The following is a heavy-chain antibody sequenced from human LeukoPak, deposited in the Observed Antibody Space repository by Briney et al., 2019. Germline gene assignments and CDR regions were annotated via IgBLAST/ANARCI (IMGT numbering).Heavy chain of an antibody. Sequence: MASETLSLTCTVSGGSISSGEHYWSWIRQPPGKGLEWIGYIYYSGSTYYNPSLKSRVTISVDTSKNQFSLKLSSVTAADTAVYYCATDPLVGATTLGQGTLVTVSS. D-gene: IGHD1-26*01. CDR1: GGSISSGEHY. V-gene: IGHV4-30-4*08. CDR2: IYYSGST. J-gene: IGHJ5*02. CDR3: ATDPLVGATT.